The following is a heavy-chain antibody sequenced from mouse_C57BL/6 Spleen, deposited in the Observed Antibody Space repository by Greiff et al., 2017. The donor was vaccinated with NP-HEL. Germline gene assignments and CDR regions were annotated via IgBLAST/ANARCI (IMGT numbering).Heavy chain of an antibody. CDR2: IDPSDSYT. Sequence: QVQLQQPGAELVRPGTSVKLSCKASGYTFTSYWMHWVKQRPGQGLEWIGVIDPSDSYTNYNQKFKGKATLTVDTSSSTAYMQLSSLTSEDSAVYYCARGYGNSRPWFAYWGQGTLVTVSA. CDR3: ARGYGNSRPWFAY. J-gene: IGHJ3*01. V-gene: IGHV1-59*01. D-gene: IGHD2-1*01. CDR1: GYTFTSYW.